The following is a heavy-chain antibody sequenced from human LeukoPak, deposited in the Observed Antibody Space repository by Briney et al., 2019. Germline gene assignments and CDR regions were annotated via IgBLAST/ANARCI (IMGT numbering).Heavy chain of an antibody. Sequence: PGGSLRLSCAASGFTFSSYWMHWVRQAPGKGLVWVSRINSDGSSTSYADSVKGRFTISRDNAKNTLYLQMNSLRAEDTAVYYCARDIGDTAMVVYYYFDYWGQGTLVTVSS. CDR2: INSDGSST. D-gene: IGHD5-18*01. V-gene: IGHV3-74*01. CDR3: ARDIGDTAMVVYYYFDY. CDR1: GFTFSSYW. J-gene: IGHJ4*02.